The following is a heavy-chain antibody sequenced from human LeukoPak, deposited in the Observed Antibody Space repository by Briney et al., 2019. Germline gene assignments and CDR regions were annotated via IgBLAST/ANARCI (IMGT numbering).Heavy chain of an antibody. D-gene: IGHD6-25*01. J-gene: IGHJ4*02. CDR2: IYYSGST. CDR1: GGSISSYY. V-gene: IGHV4-39*01. Sequence: SETLSLTCTVSGGSISSYYWGWIRQPPGKGLEWIGSIYYSGSTYYNPSLKSRVTISVDTSKNQFSLKLSSVTAADTAVYYCARHKAHPRPFDYWGQGTLVTVSS. CDR3: ARHKAHPRPFDY.